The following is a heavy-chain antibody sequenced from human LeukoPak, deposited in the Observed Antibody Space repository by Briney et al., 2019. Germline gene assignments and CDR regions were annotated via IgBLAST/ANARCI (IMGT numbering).Heavy chain of an antibody. CDR1: GYTFTGYY. CDR2: INPNSGGT. Sequence: ASVKVSCKASGYTFTGYYMHWVRQAPGQGLEWMGWINPNSGGTNYAQKFQGRVTMTRNTSISTAYMELSSLRSEDTAVYYCARAGSGSYYFDYWGQGTLVTVSS. D-gene: IGHD1-26*01. CDR3: ARAGSGSYYFDY. J-gene: IGHJ4*02. V-gene: IGHV1-2*02.